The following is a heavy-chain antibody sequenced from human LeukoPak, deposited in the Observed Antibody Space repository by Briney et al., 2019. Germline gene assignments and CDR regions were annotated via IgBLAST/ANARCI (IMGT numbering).Heavy chain of an antibody. CDR2: ISGSGSST. V-gene: IGHV3-23*01. CDR3: AKGHRGYSSGWNHYFDY. D-gene: IGHD6-19*01. J-gene: IGHJ4*02. CDR1: GFAFSTYV. Sequence: GGSLRLSCAASGFAFSTYVMIWVRQAPGKGLEWVSGISGSGSSTYSADSVKGRFTISRDSSKSTLYLQMNSLGAEDTAVYYCAKGHRGYSSGWNHYFDYWGQGTLVTVSS.